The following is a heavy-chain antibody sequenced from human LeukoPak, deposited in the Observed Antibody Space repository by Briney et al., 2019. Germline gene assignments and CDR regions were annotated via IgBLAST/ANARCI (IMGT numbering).Heavy chain of an antibody. CDR3: ARGARVFRKDGTGYYYFDY. D-gene: IGHD3-22*01. Sequence: SETLSLTCTVSGDSISSGSFYWSWIRQAAGKGLEWIGRVSSSGRTTYNPSLKSRVTISVDTSKNQFSLKLSSVTAADTAVYYCARGARVFRKDGTGYYYFDYWGQGTLVTVSS. V-gene: IGHV4-61*02. CDR1: GDSISSGSFY. J-gene: IGHJ4*02. CDR2: VSSSGRT.